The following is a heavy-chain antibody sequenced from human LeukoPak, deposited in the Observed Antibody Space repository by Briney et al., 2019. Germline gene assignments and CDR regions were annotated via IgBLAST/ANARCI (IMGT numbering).Heavy chain of an antibody. V-gene: IGHV3-74*01. CDR3: ARDSNYGMDV. Sequence: HTGGSLRLSCAASGFTFSSYWMHWVRHAAGKGLVWVSHINRDGSSTSHADSVKGRFTISRDNAKNTLYLQMNSLRAEDTAVYYCARDSNYGMDVWGQGTTVTVSS. CDR1: GFTFSSYW. D-gene: IGHD4-11*01. J-gene: IGHJ6*02. CDR2: INRDGSST.